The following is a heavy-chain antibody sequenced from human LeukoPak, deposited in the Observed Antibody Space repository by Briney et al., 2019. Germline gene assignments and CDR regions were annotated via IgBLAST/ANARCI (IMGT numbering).Heavy chain of an antibody. V-gene: IGHV6-1*01. Sequence: SQTLSLTCVISGDRVSSNSATWSWIRQSPSRGLEWLGRTYYRSKWSSDYALSVKSRITINPDTSKNQFSLQLNSVTPEDTAVYFCTGEAVAGFNYWGQGTLVTVSS. CDR2: TYYRSKWSS. CDR3: TGEAVAGFNY. CDR1: GDRVSSNSAT. J-gene: IGHJ4*02. D-gene: IGHD6-19*01.